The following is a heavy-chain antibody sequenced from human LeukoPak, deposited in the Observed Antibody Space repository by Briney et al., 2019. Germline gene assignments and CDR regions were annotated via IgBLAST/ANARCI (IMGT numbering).Heavy chain of an antibody. D-gene: IGHD2-2*01. CDR3: ARDARPVVPAAPVWFDP. CDR2: ISAYNGNT. CDR1: GYTFTSYG. V-gene: IGHV1-18*01. Sequence: GASVKVSCKASGYTFTSYGISWVRQAPGQGLEWMGWISAYNGNTNYAQKLQGRVTMTTDTSTSTAYMELRSLRSDDTAVYYCARDARPVVPAAPVWFDPWGQGTLVTVSS. J-gene: IGHJ5*02.